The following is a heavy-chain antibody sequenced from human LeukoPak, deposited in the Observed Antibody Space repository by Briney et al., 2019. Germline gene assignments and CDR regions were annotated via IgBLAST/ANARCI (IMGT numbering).Heavy chain of an antibody. D-gene: IGHD3-16*02. Sequence: SETLSLTCTVSGYSISSGYYWGWIRQPPGKGLEWIGEINHSGSTNYNPSLKSRVTISVDTSKNQFSLKLSSVTAADTAVYYCAIAPMGDYVWGSYRSKNWFDPWGQGTLVTVSS. V-gene: IGHV4-38-2*02. CDR2: INHSGST. CDR3: AIAPMGDYVWGSYRSKNWFDP. J-gene: IGHJ5*02. CDR1: GYSISSGYY.